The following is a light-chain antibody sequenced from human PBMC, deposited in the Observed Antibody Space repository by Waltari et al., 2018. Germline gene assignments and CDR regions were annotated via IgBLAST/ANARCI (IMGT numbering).Light chain of an antibody. CDR1: QSVSSN. V-gene: IGKV3-15*01. Sequence: EIVMTQSPATLSVSPGERATLSCRASQSVSSNLAWYQQKRGQAPRLLIYGASTRATGIQARFSGSGSGTEFTLTISSMQSEDFAVYYCQQYNNWPLTVGGGTKVEIK. J-gene: IGKJ4*01. CDR3: QQYNNWPLT. CDR2: GAS.